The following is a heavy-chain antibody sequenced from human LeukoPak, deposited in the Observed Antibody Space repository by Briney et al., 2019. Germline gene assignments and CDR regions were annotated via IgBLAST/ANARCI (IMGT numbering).Heavy chain of an antibody. J-gene: IGHJ4*02. Sequence: GGSLRLSCAASGFTFSSYDMHWVRQATGKGLEWVSGIGTAGDTYYPGSVKGRFTVSRENAKNSLYLQMNSLRAGDTAVYYCARDGDTAMVIDYWGQGTLVTVSS. V-gene: IGHV3-13*04. CDR1: GFTFSSYD. CDR2: IGTAGDT. CDR3: ARDGDTAMVIDY. D-gene: IGHD5-18*01.